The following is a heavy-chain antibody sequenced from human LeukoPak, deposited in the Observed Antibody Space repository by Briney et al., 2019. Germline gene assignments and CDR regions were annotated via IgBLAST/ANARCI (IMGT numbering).Heavy chain of an antibody. CDR2: FYTSGST. CDR3: ARGASGYDPFDY. D-gene: IGHD5-12*01. Sequence: SETLSLTCTVSGASISSYYWSWIRQPAGKGLEWIGRFYTSGSTNYNPSLKSRVTMPVDTSKNQFSLKLRSVTAADTAVYYCARGASGYDPFDYWGQGTLVTVSS. CDR1: GASISSYY. J-gene: IGHJ4*02. V-gene: IGHV4-4*07.